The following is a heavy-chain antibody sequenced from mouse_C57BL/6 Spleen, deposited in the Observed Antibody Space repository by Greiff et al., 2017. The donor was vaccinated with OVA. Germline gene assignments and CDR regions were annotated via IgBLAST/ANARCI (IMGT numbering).Heavy chain of an antibody. CDR2: INPSNGGT. Sequence: QVQLQQPGTELVKPGASVKLSCKASGYTFPSYWMHWVKQRPGQGLEWMGNINPSNGGTNYNEKFKSKATLTVDKSSSTAYMQLSSLTSEDSAVYYCARILEGYSGYYAMDYWGQGTSVTVSS. D-gene: IGHD2-3*01. V-gene: IGHV1-53*01. J-gene: IGHJ4*01. CDR1: GYTFPSYW. CDR3: ARILEGYSGYYAMDY.